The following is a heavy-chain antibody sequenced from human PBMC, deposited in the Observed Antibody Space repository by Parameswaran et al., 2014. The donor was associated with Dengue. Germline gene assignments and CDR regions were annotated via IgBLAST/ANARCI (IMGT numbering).Heavy chain of an antibody. CDR3: ARENYYDSSGRLYYYYGMDV. V-gene: IGHV4-59*01. CDR1: AISSA. CDR2: IYYSGST. D-gene: IGHD3-22*01. Sequence: AISSARWIRQPPGKGLEWIGYIYYSGSTNYNPSLKSRVTISVDTSKNQFSLKLSSVTAADTAVYYCARENYYDSSGRLYYYYGMDVWGQETTVTVSS. J-gene: IGHJ6*02.